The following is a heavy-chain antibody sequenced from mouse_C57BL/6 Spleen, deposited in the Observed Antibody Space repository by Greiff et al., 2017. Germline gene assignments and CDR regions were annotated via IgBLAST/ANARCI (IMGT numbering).Heavy chain of an antibody. Sequence: QVQLQQPGAELVMPGASVKLSCKASGYTFTSYWMHWVKQRPGQGLEWIGEIDPSDSYTNYNQKFKGKSTLTVDKSSSTAYMQLSSLTSEDSAVYDCARRGVTTGDFDYWGQGTTLTVSS. CDR2: IDPSDSYT. D-gene: IGHD2-3*01. CDR3: ARRGVTTGDFDY. CDR1: GYTFTSYW. J-gene: IGHJ2*01. V-gene: IGHV1-69*01.